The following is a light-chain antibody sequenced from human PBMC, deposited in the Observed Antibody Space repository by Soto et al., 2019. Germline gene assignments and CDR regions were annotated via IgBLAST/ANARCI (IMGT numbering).Light chain of an antibody. V-gene: IGKV3D-20*01. J-gene: IGKJ4*01. CDR2: DAS. CDR3: QQYGGTPVT. Sequence: EIVLTQSPVTLSLSPGERATLSCGASQSVYSNYLAWYQQRPGLAPRLLIYDASNRATGIPDRFSGSGSGTDFTLTISRLEPEDFAMYYCQQYGGTPVTFGGGTNVEIK. CDR1: QSVYSNY.